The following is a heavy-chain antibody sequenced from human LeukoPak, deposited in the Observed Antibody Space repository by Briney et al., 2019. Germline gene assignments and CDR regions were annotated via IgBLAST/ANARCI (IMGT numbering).Heavy chain of an antibody. J-gene: IGHJ6*02. D-gene: IGHD3-16*01. CDR3: ARGGGLDV. CDR2: INHNGNVN. V-gene: IGHV3-7*03. CDR1: GFTFSSYG. Sequence: PGRSLRLSCAAFGFTFSSYGMHWVRQAPGKGLEWVASINHNGNVNYYVDSVKGRFTISRDNAKNSLYLQMSNLRAEDTAVYFCARGGGLDVWGQGATVTVSS.